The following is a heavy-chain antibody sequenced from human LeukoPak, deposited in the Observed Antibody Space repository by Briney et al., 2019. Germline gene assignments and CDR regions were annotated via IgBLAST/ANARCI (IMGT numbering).Heavy chain of an antibody. V-gene: IGHV3-73*01. CDR3: AKNRGAGSHYYYHMNV. CDR2: IRSKANSYAT. CDR1: GFTFSGSA. D-gene: IGHD1-26*01. J-gene: IGHJ6*03. Sequence: PGGSLRLSCAASGFTFSGSAMHWVRQASGKGLEWVGRIRSKANSYATAYAASVKGRFTISRDNSKNTLYLQLNSLRVEDTAVYYCAKNRGAGSHYYYHMNVWGKGTTVTVSS.